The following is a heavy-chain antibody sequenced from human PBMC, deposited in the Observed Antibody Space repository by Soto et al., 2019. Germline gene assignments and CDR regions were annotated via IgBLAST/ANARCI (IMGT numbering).Heavy chain of an antibody. V-gene: IGHV3-23*01. CDR2: IRGDGGRT. D-gene: IGHD3-9*01. J-gene: IGHJ4*02. Sequence: GGSLRLSCTASGFTFTSYGMGWVRQAPGKGLQWVSTIRGDGGRTHYTDSVKGRFSISRDNSKNTVYLQMDSLRAEDTAMYFCARDVGLDSDDFFAYWGQGTQVTVSS. CDR3: ARDVGLDSDDFFAY. CDR1: GFTFTSYG.